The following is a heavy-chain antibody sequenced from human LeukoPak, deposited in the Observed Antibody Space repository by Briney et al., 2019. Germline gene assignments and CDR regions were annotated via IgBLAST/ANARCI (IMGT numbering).Heavy chain of an antibody. CDR3: AREVRSGKFGGDFDY. CDR2: IKQDGSEK. D-gene: IGHD3-16*01. J-gene: IGHJ4*02. Sequence: GGSLRLSCAASGFTFSSYWMSWVRQAPGKGLEWVANIKQDGSEKYYVDSVKSRFTISRDNAKNSLYLQMNSLRAEVSAVYYGAREVRSGKFGGDFDYWGQGTLVTVAS. V-gene: IGHV3-7*01. CDR1: GFTFSSYW.